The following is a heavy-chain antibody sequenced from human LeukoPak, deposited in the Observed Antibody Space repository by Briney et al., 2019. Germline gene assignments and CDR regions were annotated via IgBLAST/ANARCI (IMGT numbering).Heavy chain of an antibody. CDR1: GYTFTGYY. D-gene: IGHD7-27*01. CDR2: INPNSGGT. V-gene: IGHV1-2*02. CDR3: ARGNRQLGNVDY. J-gene: IGHJ4*02. Sequence: ASVKLSCKASGYTFTGYYMHWLRQAPGQRLEWRGWINPNSGGTNYAQQFQGRVTMSRDTSISTAYMELSRLRSDDTAVYYCARGNRQLGNVDYWGQGTLVTVSS.